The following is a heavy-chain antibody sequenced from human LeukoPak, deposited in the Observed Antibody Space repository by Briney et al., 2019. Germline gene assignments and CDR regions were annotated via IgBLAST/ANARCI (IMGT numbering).Heavy chain of an antibody. J-gene: IGHJ4*02. V-gene: IGHV3-23*01. Sequence: GGSLRLSCAGSGFTFSNSWMGWVRQAPGKGLEWVSAISGSGGSTYYADSVKGRFTISRDNSKNTLYLQMNSLRAEDTAVYYCAKDRVWGAAQSIDYWGQGTLVTVSS. CDR2: ISGSGGST. CDR3: AKDRVWGAAQSIDY. D-gene: IGHD1-26*01. CDR1: GFTFSNSW.